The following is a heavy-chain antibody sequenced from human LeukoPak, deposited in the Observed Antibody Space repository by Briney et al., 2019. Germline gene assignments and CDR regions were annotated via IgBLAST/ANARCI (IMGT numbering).Heavy chain of an antibody. CDR1: GYTFTSYD. Sequence: ASVKVSCKASGYTFTSYDINWVRQATGQGLEWMGWMNPNSGSTGYAQKFQGRVTMTRNTSISTAYMELSSLRSEDTAVYYCARGFYYGSGSYYKSGWFDPWGQGTLVTVSS. CDR2: MNPNSGST. V-gene: IGHV1-8*01. J-gene: IGHJ5*02. D-gene: IGHD3-10*01. CDR3: ARGFYYGSGSYYKSGWFDP.